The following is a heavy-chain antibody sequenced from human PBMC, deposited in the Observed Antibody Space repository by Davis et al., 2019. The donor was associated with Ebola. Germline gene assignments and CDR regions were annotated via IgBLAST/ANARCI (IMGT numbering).Heavy chain of an antibody. CDR1: GFTFSTYW. V-gene: IGHV3-74*03. CDR3: AKDLYYGDSDY. J-gene: IGHJ4*02. Sequence: GESLKISCTVSGFTFSTYWMHWVRQAPGKGLVWVARIDSYGSDTTYADSVKGRFTISRDNAKNTLSLQMTALRAEDTAVYYCAKDLYYGDSDYWGQGVLVSVSS. CDR2: IDSYGSDT. D-gene: IGHD4-17*01.